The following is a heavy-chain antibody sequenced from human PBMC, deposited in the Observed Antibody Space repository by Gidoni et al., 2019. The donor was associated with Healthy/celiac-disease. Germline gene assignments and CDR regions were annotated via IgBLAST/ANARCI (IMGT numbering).Heavy chain of an antibody. Sequence: EVQLVESGGGLVQPGGSLRLSCAASGFPFSSYAMSWVRQAPGKGLEWVSAISGSGGSTYYADSVKGRFTISRDNSKNTLYLQMNSLRAEDTAVYYCAKVLKPYYYDSSGVFDYWGQGTLVTVSS. D-gene: IGHD3-22*01. J-gene: IGHJ4*02. CDR2: ISGSGGST. CDR3: AKVLKPYYYDSSGVFDY. V-gene: IGHV3-23*04. CDR1: GFPFSSYA.